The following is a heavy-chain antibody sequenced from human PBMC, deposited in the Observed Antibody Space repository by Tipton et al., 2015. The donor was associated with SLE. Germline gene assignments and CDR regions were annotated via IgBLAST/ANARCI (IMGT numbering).Heavy chain of an antibody. V-gene: IGHV4-38-2*02. D-gene: IGHD6-13*01. J-gene: IGHJ4*02. CDR1: GYSISSGYY. Sequence: TLSLTCAVSGYSISSGYYWGWIRHPPGKGLEWIGSIYHSGSTYYNPSLKSRVTISVDTSKNQFSLKLSSVTAADTAVYYCARERGVIAAAGIGGDLELDYWGQGTLVTVS. CDR2: IYHSGST. CDR3: ARERGVIAAAGIGGDLELDY.